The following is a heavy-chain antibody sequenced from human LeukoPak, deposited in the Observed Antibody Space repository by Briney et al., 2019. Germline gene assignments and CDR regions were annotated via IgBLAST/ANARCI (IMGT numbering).Heavy chain of an antibody. J-gene: IGHJ6*02. D-gene: IGHD6-19*01. Sequence: PGGSLRLSCAASGFTVSSNYMSWVRQAPGKGLEWVSVIYSGGSTYYADSVKGRFTISRDNSKNTLYLQMNSLRAEDTAVYYCARGYSSGWYYYYYGMDVWGQGTTVTVSS. CDR2: IYSGGST. V-gene: IGHV3-66*01. CDR1: GFTVSSNY. CDR3: ARGYSSGWYYYYYGMDV.